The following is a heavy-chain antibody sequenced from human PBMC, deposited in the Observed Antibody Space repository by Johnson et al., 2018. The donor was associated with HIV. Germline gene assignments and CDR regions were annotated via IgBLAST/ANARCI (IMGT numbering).Heavy chain of an antibody. V-gene: IGHV3-20*04. CDR1: GFSDFSTYW. J-gene: IGHJ3*02. CDR3: AREDGSGWSTRGDDAFDI. D-gene: IGHD6-19*01. Sequence: VQLVESGGGLVQPGGSLTLSCATSGFSDFSTYWMSWVRQAPGKGLEWVSGINWHGDSTGYADSVKGRFTLSRDNAKNSLYLQMNSLKAEDTALYYCAREDGSGWSTRGDDAFDIWGQGTMVTVSA. CDR2: INWHGDST.